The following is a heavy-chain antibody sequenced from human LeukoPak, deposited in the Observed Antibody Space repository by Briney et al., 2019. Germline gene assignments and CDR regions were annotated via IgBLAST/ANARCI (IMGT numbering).Heavy chain of an antibody. V-gene: IGHV3-15*01. Sequence: GGSLRLSCAASGFSFSNAWMSWVRQAPGKGLEYIGRIKSKIDGGTTEYAAPVKGRVTISRDDSKDTLYLEMNSLKTEDTAVYHCTTLWGGGPDCWGQGTLVTVSS. CDR1: GFSFSNAW. CDR3: TTLWGGGPDC. D-gene: IGHD3-16*01. J-gene: IGHJ4*02. CDR2: IKSKIDGGTT.